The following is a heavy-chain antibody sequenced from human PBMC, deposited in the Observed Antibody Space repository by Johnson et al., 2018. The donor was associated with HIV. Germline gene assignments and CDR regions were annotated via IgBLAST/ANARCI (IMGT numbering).Heavy chain of an antibody. J-gene: IGHJ3*02. Sequence: VQLVESGGGVVQPGRSLRLSCAASGFTFSSYWMHWVRQAPGKGLVWVSRINSDGSSTSYADSVKGRFTIYRENSKNTLSRQMISLRAEDTAMYYCAKARSLLYYGGFDAFDIWGQGTMVAVSS. CDR3: AKARSLLYYGGFDAFDI. CDR1: GFTFSSYW. D-gene: IGHD4-23*01. CDR2: INSDGSST. V-gene: IGHV3-74*02.